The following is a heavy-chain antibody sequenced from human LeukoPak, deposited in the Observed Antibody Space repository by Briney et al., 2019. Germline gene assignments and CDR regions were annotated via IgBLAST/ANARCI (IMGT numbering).Heavy chain of an antibody. V-gene: IGHV4-38-2*01. J-gene: IGHJ4*02. Sequence: PSETLSLTCAVSGYSISSGYYWGWIRQPPGKGLEWIGSIYHSGSTYYNPSLKSRVTISVDTSKNQFSLKLSSVTAADTAVYYCARRRAMGDVDYWGQGTLVTVSS. CDR3: ARRRAMGDVDY. CDR2: IYHSGST. D-gene: IGHD5-18*01. CDR1: GYSISSGYY.